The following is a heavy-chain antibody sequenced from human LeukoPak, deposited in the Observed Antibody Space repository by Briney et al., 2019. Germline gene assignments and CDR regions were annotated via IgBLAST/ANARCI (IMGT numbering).Heavy chain of an antibody. J-gene: IGHJ6*03. CDR3: ATRGKTTNYYYYMDV. CDR2: INHSGST. D-gene: IGHD4-11*01. Sequence: SETLSLTCAVYGGSFSGYYWSWIRQPPGKGLEWIGEINHSGSTNYNPSLKSRVTISVDTSKNQFSLKLSSVTAADTAVYYCATRGKTTNYYYYMDVWGKGTTVTVSS. CDR1: GGSFSGYY. V-gene: IGHV4-34*01.